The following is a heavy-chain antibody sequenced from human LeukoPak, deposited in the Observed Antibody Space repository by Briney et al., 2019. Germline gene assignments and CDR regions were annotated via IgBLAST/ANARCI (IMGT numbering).Heavy chain of an antibody. CDR2: ISSSRSHI. Sequence: GGSLSLFCAASGFTFSSHNMQCAREARGKGLEGVLYISSSRSHILYADSVKGRFTISRDNSKNTLYLQMNSLRAEDTAVYYCAKDERFGEYPQPFDYWGQGTLVTVSS. CDR3: AKDERFGEYPQPFDY. D-gene: IGHD3-10*01. J-gene: IGHJ4*02. V-gene: IGHV3-21*01. CDR1: GFTFSSHN.